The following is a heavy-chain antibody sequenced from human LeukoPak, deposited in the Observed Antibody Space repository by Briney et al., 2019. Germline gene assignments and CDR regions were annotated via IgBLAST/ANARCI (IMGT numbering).Heavy chain of an antibody. J-gene: IGHJ6*03. CDR2: IYYSGST. V-gene: IGHV4-59*01. Sequence: PSETLSLTCAVYGASFSDSYWSWIRQPPGKGLEWIGYIYYSGSTNYNPSLKSRVTISVDTSKNQFSLKLSSVTAADTAVYYCARAPYYDFWSGYPRNYYMDVWGKGTTVTVSS. CDR1: GASFSDSY. CDR3: ARAPYYDFWSGYPRNYYMDV. D-gene: IGHD3-3*01.